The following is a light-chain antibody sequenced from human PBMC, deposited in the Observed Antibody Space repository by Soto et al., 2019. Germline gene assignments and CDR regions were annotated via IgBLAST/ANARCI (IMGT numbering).Light chain of an antibody. V-gene: IGKV3-20*01. CDR1: QSISSSY. CDR3: QQYGGTPWT. CDR2: GAS. J-gene: IGKJ5*01. Sequence: EIVLTQSPGTLSLSPGKRATLSCRASQSISSSYLAWYQQRPGQAPRLLIYGASSRATGIPDRFSGSGSGTDFTLTISRLEPEDFAVYYCQQYGGTPWTFGQGTRLEIK.